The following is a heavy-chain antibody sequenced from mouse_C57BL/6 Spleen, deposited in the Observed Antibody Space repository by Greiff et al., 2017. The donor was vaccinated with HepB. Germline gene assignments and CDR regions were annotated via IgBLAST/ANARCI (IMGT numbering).Heavy chain of an antibody. D-gene: IGHD2-3*01. V-gene: IGHV1-53*01. J-gene: IGHJ1*03. CDR3: ARGWLLPYWYFDV. Sequence: QVQLQQPGTELVKPGASVKLSCKASGYTFTSYWMPWVKQSPGQGLEWIGNINPSNGGTNYNEKFKSKATLTVDKSSSTDYMQLSSLTSEDAAVYCCARGWLLPYWYFDVWGTGTTVTVSS. CDR1: GYTFTSYW. CDR2: INPSNGGT.